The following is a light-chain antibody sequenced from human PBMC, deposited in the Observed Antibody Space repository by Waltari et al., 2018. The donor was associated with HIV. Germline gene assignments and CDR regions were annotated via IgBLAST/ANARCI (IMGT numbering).Light chain of an antibody. J-gene: IGLJ3*02. V-gene: IGLV2-14*01. Sequence: QSALTQPASVSGSPGQSITISCTGTSSDGGSYNYVSWYQQHPAKAPKLMIYEVSNRPSGVSNRFSGSKSDNTASLTISGLQAEDEADYYCSSYRSSSTPLWVFGGGTKLTVL. CDR1: SSDGGSYNY. CDR3: SSYRSSSTPLWV. CDR2: EVS.